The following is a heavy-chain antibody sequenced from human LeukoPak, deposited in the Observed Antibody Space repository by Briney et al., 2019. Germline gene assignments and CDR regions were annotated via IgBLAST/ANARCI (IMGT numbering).Heavy chain of an antibody. CDR1: GGTFSSYA. D-gene: IGHD6-13*01. Sequence: ASVKVSCKASGGTFSSYAISWVRQAPGQGLEWMGGIIPIFGTANYAQKFQGRATITADESTSTAYMELSSLRSEDTAVYYCAREVSSWGYFDYWGQGTLVTVSS. V-gene: IGHV1-69*01. CDR3: AREVSSWGYFDY. CDR2: IIPIFGTA. J-gene: IGHJ4*02.